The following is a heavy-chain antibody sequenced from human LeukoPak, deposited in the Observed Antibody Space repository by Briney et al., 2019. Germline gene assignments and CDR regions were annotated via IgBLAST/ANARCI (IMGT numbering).Heavy chain of an antibody. Sequence: GESLKISCKGSGYSFTTYWIGWVRQMPGKGLEWMGIIYPGDSDTRYSPSFQGQVTISADKSINTAYLQWSSLKASDTAMYYCAGDRHDSSGYFSPVYYYYGMDVWGQGTTVTVSS. D-gene: IGHD3-22*01. CDR3: AGDRHDSSGYFSPVYYYYGMDV. J-gene: IGHJ6*02. CDR2: IYPGDSDT. V-gene: IGHV5-51*01. CDR1: GYSFTTYW.